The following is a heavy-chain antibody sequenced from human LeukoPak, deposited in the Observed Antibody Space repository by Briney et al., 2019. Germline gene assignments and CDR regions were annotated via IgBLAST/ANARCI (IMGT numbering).Heavy chain of an antibody. CDR3: AREFDI. CDR1: GDSINDYY. CDR2: IYTSEST. Sequence: PSETLSLTCSGSGDSINDYYWSWIRQPAGRGLEWIGRIYTSESTKYNPSLESRVTMSLDTSKKQFSLKLSSVTAADTAVYYCAREFDIWGQGTMVTVSS. J-gene: IGHJ3*02. V-gene: IGHV4-4*07.